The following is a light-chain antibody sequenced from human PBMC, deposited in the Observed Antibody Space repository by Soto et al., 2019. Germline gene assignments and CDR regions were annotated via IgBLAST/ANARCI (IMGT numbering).Light chain of an antibody. V-gene: IGKV3-15*01. J-gene: IGKJ5*01. CDR3: QQYSNWPPIT. CDR2: DTS. Sequence: ETVMTQPPGTLSVSLGERATLSCRASQSVSIHLAWYQQKPGQAPRLLIYDTSTRATGIPARFSGSGSGTEFTLTISSLQSEDFAVYYCQQYSNWPPITFGQGTRLEI. CDR1: QSVSIH.